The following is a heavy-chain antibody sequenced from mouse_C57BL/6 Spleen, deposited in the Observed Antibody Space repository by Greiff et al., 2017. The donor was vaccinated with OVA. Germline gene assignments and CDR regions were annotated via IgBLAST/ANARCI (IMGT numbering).Heavy chain of an antibody. CDR3: DGKAGYYCNFGDYYAMDY. J-gene: IGHJ4*01. V-gene: IGHV2-2*01. CDR1: GFSLTSYG. CDR2: IWSGGST. Sequence: QVQLKESGPGLVQPSQSLTISCTASGFSLTSYGVHWVRQSPGKGLEWLGVIWSGGSTAYNAAFISSLITSKDNSKSQVFFKMNSLQADDTAIYYSDGKAGYYCNFGDYYAMDYWGQGTSVTVSS. D-gene: IGHD2-1*01.